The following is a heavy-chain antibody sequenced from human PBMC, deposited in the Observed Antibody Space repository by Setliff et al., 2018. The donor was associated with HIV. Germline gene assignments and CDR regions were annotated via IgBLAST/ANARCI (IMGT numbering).Heavy chain of an antibody. D-gene: IGHD3-22*01. CDR1: GYTFTSYG. CDR2: ISAYNGNT. CDR3: ARHLTYDTIPSLTAYGLDV. Sequence: ASVKVSCKASGYTFTSYGISWVRQAPGQGLEWMGWISAYNGNTNYAQKLQGRVTMTTDTSTSTAYMELRSTAVYYCARHLTYDTIPSLTAYGLDVWGQGTTVTVSS. J-gene: IGHJ6*02. V-gene: IGHV1-18*01.